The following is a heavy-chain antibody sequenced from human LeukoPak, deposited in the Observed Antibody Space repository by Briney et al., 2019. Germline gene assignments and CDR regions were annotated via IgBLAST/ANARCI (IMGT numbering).Heavy chain of an antibody. CDR1: GFTLSSYA. V-gene: IGHV3-23*01. CDR2: INGSGGST. J-gene: IGHJ4*02. D-gene: IGHD3-22*01. CDR3: AKFGSRYYYDSSGYYFDY. Sequence: GGSLRLSCAASGFTLSSYAMSWVRQAPGKGRGWVSAINGSGGSTYYADSVKGRFTISRDNSKNTLYLQMNSLRAEDTAVYYCAKFGSRYYYDSSGYYFDYWGQGTLVTVSS.